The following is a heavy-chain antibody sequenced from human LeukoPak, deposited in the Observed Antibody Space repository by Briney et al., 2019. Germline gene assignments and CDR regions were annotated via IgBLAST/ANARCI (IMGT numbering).Heavy chain of an antibody. CDR1: IGSIGNDY. CDR2: GHHSESP. Sequence: NPSETLSLTCTVSIGSIGNDYWSWLRQSPGKGLEWIAYGHHSESPNYNPSLKSRVTISVDRSNNRFSLQLSSVTAADTAVYYCARENKGTVHDSTAASHYWGQGTLVTVSS. CDR3: ARENKGTVHDSTAASHY. D-gene: IGHD1-7*01. J-gene: IGHJ4*02. V-gene: IGHV4-59*01.